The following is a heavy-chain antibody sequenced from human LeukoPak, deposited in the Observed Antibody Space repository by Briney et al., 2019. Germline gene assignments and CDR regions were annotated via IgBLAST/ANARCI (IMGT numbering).Heavy chain of an antibody. Sequence: GGSLRLSCAASGFTFSDYYMSWIRQAPGKGLEWVSYITSSGSTIYNADSVKGRFTISRDNAENSLYLQMNSLRAEDTAVYYCARDLGSGWTRNWFDPWGQGTLVTVSS. J-gene: IGHJ5*02. V-gene: IGHV3-11*01. D-gene: IGHD6-19*01. CDR3: ARDLGSGWTRNWFDP. CDR2: ITSSGSTI. CDR1: GFTFSDYY.